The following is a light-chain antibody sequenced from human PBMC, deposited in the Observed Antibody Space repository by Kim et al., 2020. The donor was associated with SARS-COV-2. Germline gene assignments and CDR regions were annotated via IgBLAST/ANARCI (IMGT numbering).Light chain of an antibody. CDR1: SSDIGAYNY. CDR2: DVS. J-gene: IGLJ2*01. CDR3: SSYTSSDTLD. V-gene: IGLV2-14*03. Sequence: QSALTQPASVSGPPGQSITISCTGTSSDIGAYNYVSWYQQHPGKAPQLIIYDVSYRPSGISNRFSGSKSGYTASLTISGLQAEDEADYYCSSYTSSDTLDFGGGTKLTVL.